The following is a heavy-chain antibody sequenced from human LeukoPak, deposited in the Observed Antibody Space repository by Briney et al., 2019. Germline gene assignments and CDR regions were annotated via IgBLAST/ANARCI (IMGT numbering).Heavy chain of an antibody. V-gene: IGHV3-11*01. Sequence: PGGSLRLSCAASGFTFSDYYMSWIRQAPGKGLEWVSYISSSGSTIYCADSVKGRFTISRDNAKNSLYLQMNSLRAEDTAVYYCARDRNYYDSSGYGYWGQGTLVTVSS. J-gene: IGHJ4*02. CDR2: ISSSGSTI. D-gene: IGHD3-22*01. CDR1: GFTFSDYY. CDR3: ARDRNYYDSSGYGY.